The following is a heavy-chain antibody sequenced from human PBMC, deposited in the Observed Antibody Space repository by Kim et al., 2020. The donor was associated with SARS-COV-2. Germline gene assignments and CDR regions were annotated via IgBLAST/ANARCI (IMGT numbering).Heavy chain of an antibody. CDR3: ARGYCTSAACYYYFDY. CDR1: GFTFSTYT. D-gene: IGHD2-2*01. V-gene: IGHV3-21*01. J-gene: IGHJ4*01. CDR2: ITTSSTYI. Sequence: GGSLRLSCAASGFTFSTYTMNWVRQAPGKGLEWVSSITTSSTYIYYADSVKGRFTISRDNAENSLYLQMNSLRAEDTAVYYCARGYCTSAACYYYFDYWG.